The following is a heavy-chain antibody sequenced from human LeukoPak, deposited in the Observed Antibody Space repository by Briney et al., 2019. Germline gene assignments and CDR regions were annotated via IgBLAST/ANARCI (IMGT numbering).Heavy chain of an antibody. Sequence: GGSLRLSCATSGFTFSSCVMAWVRQAPGKGLEWVSSISGSGASTYYADSVKGRFTISRDNSMNTLSLQMNSLRADDTAVYSCAKRDCSSTNCYGFDYWGQGTLVTVSS. V-gene: IGHV3-23*01. J-gene: IGHJ4*02. CDR3: AKRDCSSTNCYGFDY. CDR2: ISGSGAST. CDR1: GFTFSSCV. D-gene: IGHD2-2*01.